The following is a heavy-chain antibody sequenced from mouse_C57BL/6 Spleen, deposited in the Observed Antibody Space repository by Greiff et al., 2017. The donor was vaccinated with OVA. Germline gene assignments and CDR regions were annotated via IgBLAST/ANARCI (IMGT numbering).Heavy chain of an antibody. CDR1: GFTFSDYG. Sequence: EVNLVESGGGLVKPGGSLKLSCAASGFTFSDYGMHWVRQAPEKGLEWVAYISSGSSTIYYADTVKGRFTISRDNAKNTLFLQMTSLRSEDTAMYYCARPGYSNTWFAYWGQGTLVTVSA. V-gene: IGHV5-17*01. CDR3: ARPGYSNTWFAY. J-gene: IGHJ3*01. CDR2: ISSGSSTI. D-gene: IGHD2-5*01.